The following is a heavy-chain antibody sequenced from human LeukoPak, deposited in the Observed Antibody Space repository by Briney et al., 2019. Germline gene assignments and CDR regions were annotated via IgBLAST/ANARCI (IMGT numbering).Heavy chain of an antibody. Sequence: GGSLRLSRTGSGFTLSSYAMNWVRRAPGQGLEWVSPISSSSSDIYYTDSVKGRFTISRDNAKNSLYLQMNSLRAEDTAVYYCVTDYGGSSGAFDIWGQGTMVTVSS. V-gene: IGHV3-21*01. CDR3: VTDYGGSSGAFDI. D-gene: IGHD4-23*01. CDR1: GFTLSSYA. CDR2: ISSSSSDI. J-gene: IGHJ3*02.